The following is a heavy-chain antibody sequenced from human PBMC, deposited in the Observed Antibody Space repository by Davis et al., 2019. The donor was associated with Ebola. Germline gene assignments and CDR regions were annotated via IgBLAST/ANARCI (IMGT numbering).Heavy chain of an antibody. V-gene: IGHV3-23*01. CDR2: ISGSGGST. CDR3: AKPDYGGNSPYYYGMDV. Sequence: PGGSLRLSCAASGFTFSSYAMSWVRQAPGKGLEWVSAISGSGGSTYYADSVKGRFTISRDNSKNTLSLQMNSLRAEDTAVYYCAKPDYGGNSPYYYGMDVWGQGTTVTVSS. D-gene: IGHD4-23*01. J-gene: IGHJ6*02. CDR1: GFTFSSYA.